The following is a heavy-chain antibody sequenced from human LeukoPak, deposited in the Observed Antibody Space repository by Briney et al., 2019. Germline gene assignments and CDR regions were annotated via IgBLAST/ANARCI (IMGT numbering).Heavy chain of an antibody. Sequence: PSETLSLTCTVSGGSISSSSYYWGWIRQPPGKGLEWIGSIYYSGSTYYNPSLKSRVTISVDTSKNQFSLKLSSVTAADTAVYYCARHEYSSSNWFDPWGQGTLVTVSS. D-gene: IGHD6-6*01. CDR1: GGSISSSSYY. CDR2: IYYSGST. CDR3: ARHEYSSSNWFDP. V-gene: IGHV4-39*01. J-gene: IGHJ5*02.